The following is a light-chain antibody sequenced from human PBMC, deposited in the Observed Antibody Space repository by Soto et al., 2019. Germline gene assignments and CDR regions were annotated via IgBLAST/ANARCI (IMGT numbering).Light chain of an antibody. CDR3: SSYTSSSTGV. CDR2: EFS. Sequence: QSVLTQPASVSGSPGQSITISCTGTSSDVGGYNYVSWYQQHPGKAPKLMIYEFSNRPSGVSNRFSGSKSGNTASLTISGLQAEDEADYYCSSYTSSSTGVFGTGTKVTVL. CDR1: SSDVGGYNY. V-gene: IGLV2-14*01. J-gene: IGLJ1*01.